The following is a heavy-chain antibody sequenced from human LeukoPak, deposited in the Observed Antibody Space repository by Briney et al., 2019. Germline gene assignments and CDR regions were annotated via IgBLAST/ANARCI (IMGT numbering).Heavy chain of an antibody. CDR2: TDYRSNWFN. J-gene: IGHJ5*02. V-gene: IGHV6-1*01. CDR1: GDSVSSNSAA. CDR3: AKNYGDSNWFDP. D-gene: IGHD4-17*01. Sequence: LSQTLSLTCAISGDSVSSNSAAWNWIRQSPSRGLEWLGRTDYRSNWFNDFALSVKSRITINPDTSKNQFSLQLNSVTPEDTAVYYCAKNYGDSNWFDPWGQGTLVAVSS.